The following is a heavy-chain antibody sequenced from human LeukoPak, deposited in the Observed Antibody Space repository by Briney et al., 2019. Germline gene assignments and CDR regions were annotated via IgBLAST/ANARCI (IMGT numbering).Heavy chain of an antibody. V-gene: IGHV4-59*01. D-gene: IGHD3-10*01. J-gene: IGHJ4*02. CDR1: GGFISRYY. CDR2: IYYSGST. CDR3: ARGPDYYGSGSYYPDY. Sequence: PSEPLSLTCTVSGGFISRYYWSWLRQPPGKGLEWLGYIYYSGSTNYNPSLKSRVTISVDTSKNQFSLKLSSVTAADTAVYYCARGPDYYGSGSYYPDYWGQGTLVTVSS.